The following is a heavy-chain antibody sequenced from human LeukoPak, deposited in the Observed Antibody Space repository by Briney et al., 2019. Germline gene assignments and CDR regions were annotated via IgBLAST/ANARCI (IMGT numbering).Heavy chain of an antibody. D-gene: IGHD5-24*01. CDR2: NNHSGST. CDR1: GGSFSGYY. Sequence: PSETLSLTCAVYGGSFSGYYWSWIRQPPGKGLEWIGENNHSGSTNYNPSLKSRVTISVDTSKNQFSLKLSSVTAADTAVYYCAREMATVWFDYWGQGTLVTVSS. V-gene: IGHV4-34*01. J-gene: IGHJ4*02. CDR3: AREMATVWFDY.